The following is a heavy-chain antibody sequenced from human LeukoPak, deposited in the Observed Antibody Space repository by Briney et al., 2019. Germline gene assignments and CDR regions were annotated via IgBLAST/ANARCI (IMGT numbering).Heavy chain of an antibody. CDR2: INHSGST. V-gene: IGHV4-34*01. D-gene: IGHD2-15*01. CDR3: ARENCSGGSCYSIYYYYYMDV. CDR1: GVSFSGYY. Sequence: SETLSLTCAVYGVSFSGYYWSWIRQPPGKGLEWIGEINHSGSTNYNPSLRGRVTISVDTSKNHFSLKLSSVTAADTAVYYCARENCSGGSCYSIYYYYYMDVWGKGTTVTVSS. J-gene: IGHJ6*03.